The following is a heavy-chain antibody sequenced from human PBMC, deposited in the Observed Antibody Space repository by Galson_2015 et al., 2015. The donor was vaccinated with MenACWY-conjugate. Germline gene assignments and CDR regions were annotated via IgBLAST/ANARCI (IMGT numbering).Heavy chain of an antibody. Sequence: SLRLSCATSGFTFSNSWMGWVRQAPGKGLEWVANIKHVGSGKFYVDSVKGRFIISGDNAKNSLYLQMDSLRAEDTAVYFCARAKKQWLSKTFDVWGQGTLVTVSS. J-gene: IGHJ3*01. CDR1: GFTFSNSW. CDR2: IKHVGSGK. CDR3: ARAKKQWLSKTFDV. V-gene: IGHV3-7*01. D-gene: IGHD6-19*01.